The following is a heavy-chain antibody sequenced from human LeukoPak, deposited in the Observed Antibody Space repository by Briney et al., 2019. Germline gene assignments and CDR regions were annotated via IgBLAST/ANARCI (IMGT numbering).Heavy chain of an antibody. CDR2: INAGNGNT. CDR3: AREGPTDYYDSSGYYYTGGFVDY. J-gene: IGHJ4*02. CDR1: GYTFTSYA. Sequence: ASVKVSCKASGYTFTSYAMHWVRQAPGQRLEWMGWINAGNGNTKYSQKFQGRVTITRDTSASTAYMELSSLRSEDTAVYYCAREGPTDYYDSSGYYYTGGFVDYWGQGTLVTVSS. D-gene: IGHD3-22*01. V-gene: IGHV1-3*01.